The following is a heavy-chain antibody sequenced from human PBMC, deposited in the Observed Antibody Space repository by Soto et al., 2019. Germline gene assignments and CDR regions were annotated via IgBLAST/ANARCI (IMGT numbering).Heavy chain of an antibody. Sequence: QVQLQQWGAGLLKPSETLSLTCAVYGGSFSGYYWRWIRQPPGKGLEWIGEINHSGSTNYNPSLKSRVTISVDTSKNQFSLKLSSVTAADTAVYYCARGPRQWLVTTVVLYFQHWGQGTLVTVSS. V-gene: IGHV4-34*01. CDR2: INHSGST. CDR1: GGSFSGYY. CDR3: ARGPRQWLVTTVVLYFQH. D-gene: IGHD6-19*01. J-gene: IGHJ1*01.